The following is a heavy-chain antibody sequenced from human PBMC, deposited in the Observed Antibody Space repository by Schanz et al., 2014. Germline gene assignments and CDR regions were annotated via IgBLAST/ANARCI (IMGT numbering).Heavy chain of an antibody. J-gene: IGHJ4*02. CDR2: IWYNGSNK. D-gene: IGHD6-6*01. Sequence: VQLVESGGGVVQPGRSLRLSCAASGFNFSSYGMHWVRQAPGKGLEWVAVIWYNGSNKYYADSVKGRFTISRDNSMNTLHLQMNSLRAEDTAVYYCVPMSIAAHWGQGTLVTVSS. CDR3: VPMSIAAH. CDR1: GFNFSSYG. V-gene: IGHV3-33*08.